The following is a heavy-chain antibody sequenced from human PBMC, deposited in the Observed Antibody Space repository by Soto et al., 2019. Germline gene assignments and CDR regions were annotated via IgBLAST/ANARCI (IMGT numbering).Heavy chain of an antibody. CDR3: ARERPDYGSVTFDP. Sequence: GGSLRLSCAASGFTVSSNYMSWVRQAPGKGLEWVSVIYSGGSTYYADSVKGRFTSSRDNSKNTLYLQMNSLRAEDTAVYYCARERPDYGSVTFDPWGQGTLVTVSS. CDR2: IYSGGST. D-gene: IGHD3-10*01. J-gene: IGHJ5*02. CDR1: GFTVSSNY. V-gene: IGHV3-66*01.